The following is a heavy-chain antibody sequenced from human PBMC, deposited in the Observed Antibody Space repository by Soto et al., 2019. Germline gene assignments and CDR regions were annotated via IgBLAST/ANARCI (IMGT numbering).Heavy chain of an antibody. V-gene: IGHV6-1*01. J-gene: IGHJ6*03. CDR1: WYSVSSNSAA. CDR3: AGTTSHQWYYMDV. CDR2: TYYRSRWYN. D-gene: IGHD1-7*01. Sequence: PSQTLSLTCAISWYSVSSNSAAWNWIRLSPSRGLEWLARTYYRSRWYNDYAVSVRSRITVNPDTSKNQFSLQLTSVTPEDTAVYYCAGTTSHQWYYMDVWGKGTTVTVSS.